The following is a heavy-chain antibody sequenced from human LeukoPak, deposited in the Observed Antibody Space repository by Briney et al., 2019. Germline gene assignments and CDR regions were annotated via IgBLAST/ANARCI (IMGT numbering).Heavy chain of an antibody. CDR2: MNPNSGNT. Sequence: ASVKVSCKASGYTFTSYDINWVRQATGQGLEWMGWMNPNSGNTGYAQKFQGRVTITRNTSISTAYMELSSLRSEDTAVYYCAFGFGELFEAFDIWGQGTMVTVSS. V-gene: IGHV1-8*01. CDR1: GYTFTSYD. CDR3: AFGFGELFEAFDI. D-gene: IGHD3-10*01. J-gene: IGHJ3*02.